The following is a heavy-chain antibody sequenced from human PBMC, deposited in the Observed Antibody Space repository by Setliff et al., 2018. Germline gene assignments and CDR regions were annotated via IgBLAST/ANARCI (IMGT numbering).Heavy chain of an antibody. D-gene: IGHD6-19*01. Sequence: GPTLVNPTETLTLTCTVSGFSLSNVGMGVTWIRQPPGKALEWIAHIFSNDQKSYNSSLKSRVTISKDTSKSQVVLTMTNMDPVDTATYFCARDHSGWYGGAFDIWGPGTMVTVSS. J-gene: IGHJ3*02. CDR3: ARDHSGWYGGAFDI. CDR1: GFSLSNVGMG. CDR2: IFSNDQK. V-gene: IGHV2-26*01.